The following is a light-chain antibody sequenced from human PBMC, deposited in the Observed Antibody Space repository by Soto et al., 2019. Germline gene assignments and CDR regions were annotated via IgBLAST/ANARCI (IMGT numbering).Light chain of an antibody. CDR1: QSVQHRSDNKNR. V-gene: IGKV4-1*01. CDR3: QQYYSVPLT. CDR2: WAS. Sequence: DIVMTQSPDSLAVSLGERATINCRSSQSVQHRSDNKNRIAWYQQKPGQPPKLLIYWASTRESGVHDRFSGSGSGTDFTLSISDLRAEDVAVYYCQQYYSVPLTFGGGTKVEIK. J-gene: IGKJ4*01.